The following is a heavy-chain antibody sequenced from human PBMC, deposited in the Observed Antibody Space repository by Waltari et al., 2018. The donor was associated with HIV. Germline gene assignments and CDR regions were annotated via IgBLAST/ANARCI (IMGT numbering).Heavy chain of an antibody. D-gene: IGHD4-17*01. CDR3: ARDSEASTVTLKSSL. V-gene: IGHV3-21*01. Sequence: LVGSGGGVVKPGRSLRLSCVGSGFSFNSYNMNWVRHIPGKRLEWVASISSVSSYIYYSNSVKDRFIVARDNDKRTLYLQMNRLTVADTAIYYCARDSEASTVTLKSSLWGRGTMVTVSS. CDR2: ISSVSSYI. J-gene: IGHJ1*01. CDR1: GFSFNSYN.